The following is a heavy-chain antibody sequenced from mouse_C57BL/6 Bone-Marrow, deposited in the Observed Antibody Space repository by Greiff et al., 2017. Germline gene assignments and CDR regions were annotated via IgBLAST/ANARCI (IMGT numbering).Heavy chain of an antibody. J-gene: IGHJ3*01. V-gene: IGHV7-3*01. Sequence: EVKLQESGGGLVQPGGSLSLSCAASGFTFTDYYMSWVRQPPGKALEWLGFIRNKANGYTTEYSASVKGRFTISRDNSQSILYLQMNALRAEDSATYYCAGYAGGWFAYWGQGTLVTVSA. CDR1: GFTFTDYY. CDR3: AGYAGGWFAY. CDR2: IRNKANGYTT.